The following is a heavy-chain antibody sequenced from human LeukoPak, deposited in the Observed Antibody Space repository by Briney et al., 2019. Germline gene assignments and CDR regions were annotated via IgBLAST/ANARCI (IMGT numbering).Heavy chain of an antibody. CDR2: FDPEDGET. V-gene: IGHV1-24*01. D-gene: IGHD2-2*02. J-gene: IGHJ4*02. CDR3: ATARWVKDIVVVPAALQFDY. Sequence: ASVKVSCKVSGYTLTELSMHWVRQAPGKGGEWMGGFDPEDGETIYAQKFQGRVTMTEDTSTDTAYMELSSLRSEDTAVYYCATARWVKDIVVVPAALQFDYWGQGTLVTVSS. CDR1: GYTLTELS.